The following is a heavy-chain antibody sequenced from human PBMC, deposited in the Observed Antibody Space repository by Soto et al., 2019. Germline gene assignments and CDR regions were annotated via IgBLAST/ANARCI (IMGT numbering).Heavy chain of an antibody. CDR1: GGSFSGYY. D-gene: IGHD3-9*01. V-gene: IGHV4-34*01. CDR3: ARESHDILAGPPWVWYFDL. Sequence: QVQLQQWGAGPLRPLETLSLTCGVSGGSFSGYYWAWIRQSPGKGLEWIGEINARGSINYNPSLKSRVSISVDTSKNHYSLNLRSVTAADTAVYYCARESHDILAGPPWVWYFDLWGRGTLFTVSS. J-gene: IGHJ2*01. CDR2: INARGSI.